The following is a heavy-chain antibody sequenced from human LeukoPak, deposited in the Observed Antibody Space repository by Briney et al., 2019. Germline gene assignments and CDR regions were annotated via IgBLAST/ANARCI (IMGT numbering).Heavy chain of an antibody. CDR1: GFTFDDYA. D-gene: IGHD3-9*01. CDR2: ISWNSGSI. Sequence: PGGSLRLSCAASGFTFDDYAMHWVRQAPGKGLEWVSGISWNSGSIGYADSVKGRFTISRDNAKNSLYLQMNSLRAEDTALYYCAKDIKRYFDWLLPDWGQGTLVTVSS. CDR3: AKDIKRYFDWLLPD. V-gene: IGHV3-9*01. J-gene: IGHJ4*02.